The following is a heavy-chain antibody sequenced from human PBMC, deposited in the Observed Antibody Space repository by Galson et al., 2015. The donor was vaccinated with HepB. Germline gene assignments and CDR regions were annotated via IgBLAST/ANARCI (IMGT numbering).Heavy chain of an antibody. CDR1: GFTFSSYS. Sequence: SLRLSCAASGFTFSSYSMNWVRQAPGKGLEWVSYISSSGSTIYYADSVKGRFTISRDNAKNSLYLQMNSLRAEDTAVYYCARDGEGSAFDIWGQGTMVTVSS. CDR2: ISSSGSTI. CDR3: ARDGEGSAFDI. D-gene: IGHD2-21*01. V-gene: IGHV3-48*04. J-gene: IGHJ3*02.